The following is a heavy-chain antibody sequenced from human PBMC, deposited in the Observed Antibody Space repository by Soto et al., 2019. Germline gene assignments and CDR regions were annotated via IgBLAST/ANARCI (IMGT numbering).Heavy chain of an antibody. CDR1: GYSFTDYH. V-gene: IGHV1-2*04. J-gene: IGHJ6*02. Sequence: SVKVSCKASGYSFTDYHIHWVRQAPGQGLEWLGRINPKSGGTSTAQKFQGWVTMTTDTSISTASMELTRLTSDDTAIYYCARGDSTDCSNGVCSFFYNHDMDVWGQGTTVTVS. CDR3: ARGDSTDCSNGVCSFFYNHDMDV. D-gene: IGHD2-8*01. CDR2: INPKSGGT.